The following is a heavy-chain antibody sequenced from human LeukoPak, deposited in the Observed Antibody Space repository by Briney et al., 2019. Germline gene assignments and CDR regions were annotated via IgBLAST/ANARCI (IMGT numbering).Heavy chain of an antibody. J-gene: IGHJ6*02. CDR1: GGSFSGYY. CDR3: ARDRRGYCSSTSCYAAGRRYYYYYGMDV. D-gene: IGHD2-2*01. V-gene: IGHV4-34*01. CDR2: INHSGST. Sequence: SETLSLTCAVYGGSFSGYYWSWIRQPPGKGLEWIGEINHSGSTNYNPSLKSRVTISVDTSKNQFSLKLSPVTAADTAVYYCARDRRGYCSSTSCYAAGRRYYYYYGMDVWGQGTTVTVSS.